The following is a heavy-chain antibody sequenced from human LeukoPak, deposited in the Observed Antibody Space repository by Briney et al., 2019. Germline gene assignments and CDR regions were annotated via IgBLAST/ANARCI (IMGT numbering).Heavy chain of an antibody. CDR3: AAEVGATTPRNY. V-gene: IGHV1-46*01. CDR2: INPSGGST. J-gene: IGHJ4*02. Sequence: ASVKVSCKASGYTFTNYYVHWVRQAPGQGLEWMGVINPSGGSTNYAQKFQGRVTMTRDTSKNQFSLKLSSVTAADTAVYYCAAEVGATTPRNYWGQGTLVTVSS. CDR1: GYTFTNYY. D-gene: IGHD1-26*01.